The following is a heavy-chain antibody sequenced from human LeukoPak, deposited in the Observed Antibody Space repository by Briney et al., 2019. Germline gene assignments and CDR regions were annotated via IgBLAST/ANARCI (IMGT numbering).Heavy chain of an antibody. V-gene: IGHV3-74*01. CDR1: GFTFSSYW. CDR3: ARGGISRHNWFDP. D-gene: IGHD3-16*01. J-gene: IGHJ5*02. CDR2: INSDGSST. Sequence: GGSLRLSCAASGFTFSSYWMHWVRQAPGKGLVWVSRINSDGSSTSYADSVKGRFTISRDNAKNTLYLQMNSLRAEDTAVYYCARGGISRHNWFDPWGQGTLVTVSS.